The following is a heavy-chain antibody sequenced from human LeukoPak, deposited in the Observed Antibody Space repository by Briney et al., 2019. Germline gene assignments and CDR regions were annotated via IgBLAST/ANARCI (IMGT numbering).Heavy chain of an antibody. D-gene: IGHD5-18*01. CDR1: GGSISSYY. V-gene: IGHV4-59*01. CDR3: ARDLGVMVRAFDI. CDR2: IYYSGST. J-gene: IGHJ3*02. Sequence: SETLFLTCTVSGGSISSYYWSWIRQPPGKRLEWIGYIYYSGSTSYNPSLKSRVTISVGTSKNQISLKLSSVTAADTAVYYCARDLGVMVRAFDIWGQGTMVTVSS.